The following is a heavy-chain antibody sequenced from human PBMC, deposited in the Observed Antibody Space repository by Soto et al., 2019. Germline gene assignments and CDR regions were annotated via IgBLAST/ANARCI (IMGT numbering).Heavy chain of an antibody. CDR3: ARHSYAFYHYHSYYMDF. V-gene: IGHV4-39*01. CDR1: GGSVSSSSYY. J-gene: IGHJ6*03. CDR2: VYYSGST. Sequence: PSETLSLTCTVSGGSVSSSSYYWGWVRQPPGKGLEWIGSVYYSGSTYYNPSLKSRVTISVDKSKNQFSLKLSSLTAADTAVYYCARHSYAFYHYHSYYMDFWCTGTMVTLFS. D-gene: IGHD3-16*01.